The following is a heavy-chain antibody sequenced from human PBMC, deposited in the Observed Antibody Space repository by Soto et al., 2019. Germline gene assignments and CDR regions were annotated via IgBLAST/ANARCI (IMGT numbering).Heavy chain of an antibody. CDR3: ARHTEYQLPFHY. J-gene: IGHJ4*02. CDR1: GGSISSSSYY. Sequence: SETLSLTCTVSGGSISSSSYYWGWIRQPPGKGLEWIGSIYYSGSTYYNPSLKSRVTISVDTSKNQFSLKLSSVTAADTAVYYCARHTEYQLPFHYWGQGTLVTVSS. D-gene: IGHD2-2*01. CDR2: IYYSGST. V-gene: IGHV4-39*01.